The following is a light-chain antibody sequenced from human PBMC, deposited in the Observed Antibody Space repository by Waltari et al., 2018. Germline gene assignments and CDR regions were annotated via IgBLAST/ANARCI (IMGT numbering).Light chain of an antibody. Sequence: QSVLTQPASVSGSPGQSITISCTGTRSAIGAYNFVSWFQQLPGQAPRLLSSEATKWPSGVSYRCAGSKAGNTASLPISDLQAEDEADYYCCSYVGGSRVLFGGGTKLTV. CDR3: CSYVGGSRVL. CDR2: EAT. J-gene: IGLJ2*01. CDR1: RSAIGAYNF. V-gene: IGLV2-23*01.